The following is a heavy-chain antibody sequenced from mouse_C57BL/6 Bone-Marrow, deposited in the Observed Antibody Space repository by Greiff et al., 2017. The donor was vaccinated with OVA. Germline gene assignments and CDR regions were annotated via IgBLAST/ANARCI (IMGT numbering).Heavy chain of an antibody. CDR3: ARVYDGYYWGYFDY. CDR1: GFSLSTSGMG. D-gene: IGHD2-3*01. J-gene: IGHJ2*01. V-gene: IGHV8-12*01. Sequence: QVTLKESGPGILQSSQTLSLTCSFSGFSLSTSGMGVSWIRQPSGKGLEWLAHIYWDDDKRYNPSLKSRLTISYDTSRNQVFLKTTSVDTADTATYYCARVYDGYYWGYFDYWGQGTTLTVSS. CDR2: IYWDDDK.